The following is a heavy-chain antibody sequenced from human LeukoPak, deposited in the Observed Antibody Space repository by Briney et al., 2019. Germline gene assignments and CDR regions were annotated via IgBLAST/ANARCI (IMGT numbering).Heavy chain of an antibody. CDR3: ARGPGGYYGSGSYYKSDWFDP. D-gene: IGHD3-10*01. V-gene: IGHV4-31*03. J-gene: IGHJ5*02. CDR1: GGSISSGGYY. CDR2: SYYSGST. Sequence: PSQTLSLTCTVSGGSISSGGYYWSWIRQHPGKGLEWIGYSYYSGSTYYNPSLKRRVTISVDTSKNQFSLKLSSVTAADTAVYYCARGPGGYYGSGSYYKSDWFDPWGQGTLVTVSS.